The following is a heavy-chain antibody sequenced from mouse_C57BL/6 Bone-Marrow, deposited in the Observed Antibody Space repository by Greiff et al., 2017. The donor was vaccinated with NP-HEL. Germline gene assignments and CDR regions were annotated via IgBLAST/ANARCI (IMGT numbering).Heavy chain of an antibody. CDR1: GFTFSDYY. D-gene: IGHD2-14*01. CDR3: ARQRRYGYGDGWFAY. V-gene: IGHV5-12*01. J-gene: IGHJ3*01. Sequence: EVKLVESGGGLVQPGGSLKLSCAASGFTFSDYYMYWVRQTPEKRLEWVAYISTGGGSTYYPDTVKGRFTISRDNAKHTLYLQISRLKTEDTAMYYWARQRRYGYGDGWFAYRGQGTLVTVSA. CDR2: ISTGGGST.